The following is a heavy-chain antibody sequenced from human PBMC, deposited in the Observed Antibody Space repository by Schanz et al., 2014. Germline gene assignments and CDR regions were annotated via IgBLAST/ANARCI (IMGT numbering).Heavy chain of an antibody. J-gene: IGHJ4*02. CDR3: AKQIHYDILTVTRN. V-gene: IGHV3-33*03. D-gene: IGHD3-9*01. CDR2: MSYDGSIK. Sequence: QVPLVESGGGVVQPGRSLRLSCAASGFTFSSYGMHWVRQAPGKGLEWVAAMSYDGSIKYYGDSVRGRFTISRDRFQNTLYLRMSSLRAEDTAVYYCAKQIHYDILTVTRNWGQGALVTVSS. CDR1: GFTFSSYG.